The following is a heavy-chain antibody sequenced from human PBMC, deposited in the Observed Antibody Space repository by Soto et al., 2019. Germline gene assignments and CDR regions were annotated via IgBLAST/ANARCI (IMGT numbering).Heavy chain of an antibody. CDR3: ARDYGDYPLNRFDP. CDR2: ISSSSSTI. J-gene: IGHJ5*02. Sequence: PGGSTRLSCAASGFTFCSYSMNWVRQAPGKGLEWVSYISSSSSTIYYADSVKGRFTISRDNAKNSLYLQMNSLRAEDTAVYYCARDYGDYPLNRFDPWGQGTLVTVSS. V-gene: IGHV3-48*01. D-gene: IGHD4-17*01. CDR1: GFTFCSYS.